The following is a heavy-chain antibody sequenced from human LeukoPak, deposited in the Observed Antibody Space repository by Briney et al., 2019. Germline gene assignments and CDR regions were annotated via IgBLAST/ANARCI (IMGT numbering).Heavy chain of an antibody. CDR2: IYYSGST. Sequence: SETLSLTCTVSGGSISSSSYYWGWIRQPPGKGLEWIGSIYYSGSTYYNPSLKSRVTISVDTSKNQFSLKLSSVTAADTAVYYCATSPGGVNNWFDPWGQGTLVTVSS. J-gene: IGHJ5*02. V-gene: IGHV4-39*07. D-gene: IGHD2-8*01. CDR3: ATSPGGVNNWFDP. CDR1: GGSISSSSYY.